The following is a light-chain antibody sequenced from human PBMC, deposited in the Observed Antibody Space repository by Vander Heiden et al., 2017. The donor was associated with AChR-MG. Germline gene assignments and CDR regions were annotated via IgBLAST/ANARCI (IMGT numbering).Light chain of an antibody. V-gene: IGKV3-15*01. CDR1: QSVSSN. CDR2: GAS. J-gene: IGKJ4*01. CDR3: LQYKNWPPLT. Sequence: EIVMTQSPATLSVSPGERATLSCRASQSVSSNLAWYQQKPGQAPRPLIYGASTRATGIPARFSGSGSGTEFTLTISSLQSEDFAVYYCLQYKNWPPLTFGGGTKVEIK.